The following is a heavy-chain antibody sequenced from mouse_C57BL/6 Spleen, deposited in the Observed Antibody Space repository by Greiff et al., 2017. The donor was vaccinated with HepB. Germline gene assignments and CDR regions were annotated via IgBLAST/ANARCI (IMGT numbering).Heavy chain of an antibody. V-gene: IGHV1-5*01. CDR3: TRATTVGATHWYFDG. CDR1: GYTFTSYW. Sequence: EVHLVESGTVLARPGASVKMSCKTSGYTFTSYWMHWVKQRPGQGLEWIGAIYPGNSDTSYNQKFKGKAKLPAVTSASTAYMELSSLTNEDSAVYYCTRATTVGATHWYFDGWGTGTTVTVSS. D-gene: IGHD1-1*01. CDR2: IYPGNSDT. J-gene: IGHJ1*03.